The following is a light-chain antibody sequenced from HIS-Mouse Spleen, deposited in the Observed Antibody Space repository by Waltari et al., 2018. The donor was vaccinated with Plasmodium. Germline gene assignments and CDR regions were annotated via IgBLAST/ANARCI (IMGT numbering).Light chain of an antibody. J-gene: IGLJ3*02. V-gene: IGLV3-25*03. CDR1: ALPKQS. CDR2: KDS. CDR3: QSADSSGTYWV. Sequence: SYELTQPPSVSVSPGQTARITCPGDALPKQSAYWYQQKPGQAPVLGIYKDSERPSGIPERFSGSSSGTTVTLTISGVQAEDEADYYCQSADSSGTYWVFGGGTKLTVL.